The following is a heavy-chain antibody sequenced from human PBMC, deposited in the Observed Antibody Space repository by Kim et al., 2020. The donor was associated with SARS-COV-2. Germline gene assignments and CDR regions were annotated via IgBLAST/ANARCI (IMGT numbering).Heavy chain of an antibody. CDR3: ARTKDDYSGNMGLLDV. J-gene: IGHJ3*01. D-gene: IGHD2-15*01. Sequence: SETLSLTCTVSGGSISGFYWNWIRQPPGKSLEWIGYMYDLGSANYNPSLKSRLTISLDTSKNQFSLKLNSVTAADTALYYCARTKDDYSGNMGLLDVWGRGTMGTVSS. CDR1: GGSISGFY. V-gene: IGHV4-59*01. CDR2: MYDLGSA.